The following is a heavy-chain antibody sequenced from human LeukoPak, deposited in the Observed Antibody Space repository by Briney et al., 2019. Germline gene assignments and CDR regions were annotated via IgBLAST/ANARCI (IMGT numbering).Heavy chain of an antibody. V-gene: IGHV3-74*01. D-gene: IGHD6-19*01. CDR1: GFTFSSYW. Sequence: GGSLRLSCAASGFTFSSYWMHWVRQAPGKGLVWVSRINSDGSTTNYADSVKGRFTISRDNAKNSLYLQMNSLRAEDTAVYYCARGGQWLAKGDFDYWGQGTLVTVSS. CDR3: ARGGQWLAKGDFDY. J-gene: IGHJ4*02. CDR2: INSDGSTT.